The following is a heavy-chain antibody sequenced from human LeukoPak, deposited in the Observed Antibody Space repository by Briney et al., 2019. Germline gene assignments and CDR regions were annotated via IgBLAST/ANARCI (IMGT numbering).Heavy chain of an antibody. CDR2: ISSSSSYT. D-gene: IGHD1-26*01. Sequence: GGSLRLSCAASGFTFSDYYMSWIRQAPGKRLEWVSYISSSSSYTNYADSVKGRFTISRDNAKNSLYLQMNSLRAEDTAVYYCARDGSLYSGSYPDYWGQGTLVTVSS. V-gene: IGHV3-11*05. CDR3: ARDGSLYSGSYPDY. J-gene: IGHJ4*02. CDR1: GFTFSDYY.